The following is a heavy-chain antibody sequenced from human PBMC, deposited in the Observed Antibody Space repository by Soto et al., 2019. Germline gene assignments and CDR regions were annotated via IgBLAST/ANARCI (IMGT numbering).Heavy chain of an antibody. J-gene: IGHJ4*02. CDR1: GITVSRNY. Sequence: GGSLRLSCAASGITVSRNYRGWVRQAPGKGLEWVSVIYSGGSTYYADSVKGRFTISRHNSKNTLYLQMNSLRAEDTAVYYCASSSYDILTGPSDYWGQGTLVTVSS. CDR2: IYSGGST. CDR3: ASSSYDILTGPSDY. V-gene: IGHV3-53*04. D-gene: IGHD3-9*01.